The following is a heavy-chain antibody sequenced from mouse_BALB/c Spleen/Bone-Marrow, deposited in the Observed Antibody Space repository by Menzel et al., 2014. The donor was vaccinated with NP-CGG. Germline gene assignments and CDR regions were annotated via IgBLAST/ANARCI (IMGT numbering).Heavy chain of an antibody. Sequence: VQLQQSGAELMKPGASVKISCKATGYTFSNYWIEWIKQRPGHGLEWIGEIFPGSGSTDYNENFKVKATFTADTSSXTAYMQRSSLTSEDSAVYYGARVIYWYSDVLGAGTTVTCSS. J-gene: IGHJ1*01. CDR1: GYTFSNYW. CDR3: ARVIYWYSDV. V-gene: IGHV1-9*01. CDR2: IFPGSGST.